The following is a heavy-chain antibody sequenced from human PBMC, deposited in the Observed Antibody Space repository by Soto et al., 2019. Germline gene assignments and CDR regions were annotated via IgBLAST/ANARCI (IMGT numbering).Heavy chain of an antibody. CDR3: TLFYRDDP. V-gene: IGHV3-15*01. J-gene: IGHJ5*02. Sequence: EMQLVQSGGGLVKPGGSLTLSCAASEFTLRSNWMHWVRQAPGKGLEWLGLIRSEKDGGATSYSAAVKDRFTISRDDSKSTLYLQMNSLKIEDTAVYYCTLFYRDDPWGQGTLVPVSS. D-gene: IGHD3-16*02. CDR1: EFTLRSNW. CDR2: IRSEKDGGAT.